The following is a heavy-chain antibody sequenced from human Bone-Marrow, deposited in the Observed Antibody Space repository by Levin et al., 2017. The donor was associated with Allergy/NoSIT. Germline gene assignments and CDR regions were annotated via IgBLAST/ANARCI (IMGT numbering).Heavy chain of an antibody. CDR2: MNPNSGNT. CDR1: GYTFTSYD. J-gene: IGHJ4*02. D-gene: IGHD3-10*01. Sequence: GESLKISCKASGYTFTSYDINWVRQATGQGLEWMGWMNPNSGNTGYAQKFQGRVTMTRNTSISTAYMELSSLRSEDTAVYYCAYGSGSYRPDFPFDYWGQGTLVTVSS. V-gene: IGHV1-8*01. CDR3: AYGSGSYRPDFPFDY.